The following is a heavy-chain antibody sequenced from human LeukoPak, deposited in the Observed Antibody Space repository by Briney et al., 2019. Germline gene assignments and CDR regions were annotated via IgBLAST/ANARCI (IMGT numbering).Heavy chain of an antibody. CDR3: ARVLSPGSSSDY. V-gene: IGHV1-2*02. Sequence: ASVKVSCKASGYTFTSYGISWVRQAPGQGLEWMGWINPNSGGTNYAQKFQGRVTMTRDTSISTAYMELSRLRSDDTAVYYCARVLSPGSSSDYWGQGTLVTVSS. CDR1: GYTFTSYG. CDR2: INPNSGGT. J-gene: IGHJ4*02. D-gene: IGHD6-6*01.